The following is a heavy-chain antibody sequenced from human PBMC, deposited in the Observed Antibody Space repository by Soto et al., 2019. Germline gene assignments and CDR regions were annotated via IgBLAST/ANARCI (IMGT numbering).Heavy chain of an antibody. D-gene: IGHD3-3*01. CDR2: IGGRGGST. Sequence: EVQLLESGGGLVQPGGSLRLSCAASGFTFGSYAMTWVRQAPGKGLEWVSSIGGRGGSTYHADSVKGRFTISRDNSKNTLYLKMNSLRAEDTAVYYCAKQGDYDFWSASNNWFDPWGQGTLVTVSS. CDR1: GFTFGSYA. V-gene: IGHV3-23*01. CDR3: AKQGDYDFWSASNNWFDP. J-gene: IGHJ5*02.